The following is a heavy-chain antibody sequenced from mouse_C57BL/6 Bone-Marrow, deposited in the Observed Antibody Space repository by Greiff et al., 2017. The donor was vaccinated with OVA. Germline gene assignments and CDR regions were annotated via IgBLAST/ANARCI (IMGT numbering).Heavy chain of an antibody. D-gene: IGHD1-2*01. V-gene: IGHV5-17*01. CDR1: GFTFSDYG. J-gene: IGHJ4*01. Sequence: EVQVVESGGGLVKPGGSLKLSCAASGFTFSDYGMHWVCQAPEKGLEWVSYISSGSSTIYYSDTVKGRFTISRDNAKNTLFLQMTSLRSEDTAMYYCGIITTASRGDYWGQGTSLTVSS. CDR3: GIITTASRGDY. CDR2: ISSGSSTI.